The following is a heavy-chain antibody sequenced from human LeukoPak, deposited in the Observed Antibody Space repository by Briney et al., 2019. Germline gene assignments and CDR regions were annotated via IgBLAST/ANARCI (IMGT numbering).Heavy chain of an antibody. D-gene: IGHD2-8*02. CDR2: LHHTRST. CDR1: GYSIRSGYY. V-gene: IGHV4-38-2*01. Sequence: SETLSLTCAVSGYSIRSGYYWAWIRQPPGKGLEWIGSLHHTRSTYYNPSLKSRVTMSVDRSNNKFSLNLNSVTAADTALYYXXXXRXXXXXXXLLDYXXQGIVVSVSS. CDR3: XXXRXXXXXXXLLDY. J-gene: IGHJ4*02.